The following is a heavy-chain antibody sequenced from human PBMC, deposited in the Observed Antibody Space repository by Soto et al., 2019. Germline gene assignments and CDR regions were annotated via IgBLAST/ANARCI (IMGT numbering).Heavy chain of an antibody. CDR2: INPSGGNT. D-gene: IGHD3-16*02. V-gene: IGHV1-46*01. Sequence: GASVKVSCKASGYTFTSYYMHWVRQAPGQGLEWMGIINPSGGNTSYAQKFQGRVTMTRDTSTSTAYMELSSLRSEDTAVYYCAVFGGVIVDAFDIWGQGTMVTVSS. J-gene: IGHJ3*02. CDR3: AVFGGVIVDAFDI. CDR1: GYTFTSYY.